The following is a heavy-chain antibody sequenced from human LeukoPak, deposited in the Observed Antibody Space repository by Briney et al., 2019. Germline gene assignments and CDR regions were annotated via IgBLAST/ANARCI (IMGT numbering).Heavy chain of an antibody. CDR3: AKTLLSWYLDGCFDY. D-gene: IGHD3-16*01. CDR2: ITPSGANT. Sequence: PGGSLRLSCAASGLTFSNYAMSWVRQAPGKGLEWVSTITPSGANTYYADSVKGRFTISRDNSKNTLYLQMNSLRAEDTAVYYCAKTLLSWYLDGCFDYWGQGTLVTVSS. J-gene: IGHJ4*02. CDR1: GLTFSNYA. V-gene: IGHV3-23*01.